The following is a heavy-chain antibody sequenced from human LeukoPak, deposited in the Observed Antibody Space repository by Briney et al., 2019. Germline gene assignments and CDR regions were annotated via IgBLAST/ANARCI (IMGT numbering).Heavy chain of an antibody. J-gene: IGHJ4*02. CDR1: GFTFSSCA. Sequence: GGSLRLSCTASGFTFSSCAMSWVRQAPGKGLQWVSSITGSGVTSYYADSVKGRFTISRDNSKNTLYLEMNTLRADDTAVYFCAKESTQVIEVYFDSWGQGTLDTVSS. V-gene: IGHV3-23*01. CDR2: ITGSGVTS. D-gene: IGHD2/OR15-2a*01. CDR3: AKESTQVIEVYFDS.